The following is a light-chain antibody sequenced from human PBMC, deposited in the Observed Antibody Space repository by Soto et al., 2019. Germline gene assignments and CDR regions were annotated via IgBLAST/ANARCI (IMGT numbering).Light chain of an antibody. J-gene: IGLJ2*01. CDR2: EVS. Sequence: QSVLTQPASVSGSPGQSITISCTGTSSDIGDYNYVSWYQQHPGKAPKLMIFEVSKRPSGVSDRFSGSKSGNTASLTISGLQAEDEADYYCSSYTSGSAVAFGGGTKLTVL. V-gene: IGLV2-14*01. CDR3: SSYTSGSAVA. CDR1: SSDIGDYNY.